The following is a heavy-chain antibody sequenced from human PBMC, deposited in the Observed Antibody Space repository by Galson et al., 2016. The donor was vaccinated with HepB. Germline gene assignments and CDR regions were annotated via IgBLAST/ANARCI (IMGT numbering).Heavy chain of an antibody. Sequence: PALVKPTQTLTLTCTFSGFSLRTSAVGVGWIRQPPGKALEWLALIYWDDDTRYSPSLKSRLTITKDTSKNQVVLIMTNMDPVDTATYYCAHSDGAAAGTETIDYWGQGTLVTVSS. D-gene: IGHD6-13*01. CDR2: IYWDDDT. CDR1: GFSLRTSAVG. CDR3: AHSDGAAAGTETIDY. J-gene: IGHJ4*02. V-gene: IGHV2-5*02.